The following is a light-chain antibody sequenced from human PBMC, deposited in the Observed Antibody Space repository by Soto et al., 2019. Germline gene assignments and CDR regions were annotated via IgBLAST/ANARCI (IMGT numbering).Light chain of an antibody. J-gene: IGLJ1*01. CDR3: AAWDDSLNGSSYV. CDR1: SSNIGSNT. CDR2: SNN. V-gene: IGLV1-44*01. Sequence: QSVLTQPPSASGTPGQRVTISCSEGSSNIGSNTVNWYQQLPGTAPRLLIYSNNQRPSGVPDRFSGSKSGTSASLAISGLQSEDEADYYCAAWDDSLNGSSYVFGTGTQLTVL.